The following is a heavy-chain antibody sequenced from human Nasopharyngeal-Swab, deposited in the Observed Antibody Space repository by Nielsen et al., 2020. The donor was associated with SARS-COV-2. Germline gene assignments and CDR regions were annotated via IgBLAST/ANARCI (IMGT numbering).Heavy chain of an antibody. D-gene: IGHD1-14*01. V-gene: IGHV4-34*01. CDR3: ARGGPPGHYYHYYGLDV. CDR2: ISHSGTS. Sequence: PGKGLEWIGEISHSGTSKYNPALKSRVTTSVDTSKNQVSLKLRSVTAADRGVYYCARGGPPGHYYHYYGLDVWGQGTTVTVSS. J-gene: IGHJ6*02.